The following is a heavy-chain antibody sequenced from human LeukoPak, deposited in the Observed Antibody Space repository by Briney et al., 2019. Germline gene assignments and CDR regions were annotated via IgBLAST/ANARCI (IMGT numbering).Heavy chain of an antibody. D-gene: IGHD3-10*02. CDR2: IYPGDSDT. CDR3: ARHVQGVTTNYYYYMDV. J-gene: IGHJ6*03. Sequence: GESLKISCKGSGYSFTSYWIGWVRQMPGKGLEWMGIIYPGDSDTRYSPSFQGQVTISADKSISTAYLQWSSLRASDTAMYYCARHVQGVTTNYYYYMDVWGKGTTVPVSS. CDR1: GYSFTSYW. V-gene: IGHV5-51*01.